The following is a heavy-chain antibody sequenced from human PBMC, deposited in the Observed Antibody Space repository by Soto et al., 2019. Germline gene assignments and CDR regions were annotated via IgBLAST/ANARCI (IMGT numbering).Heavy chain of an antibody. Sequence: SETLSLTXTVPGGSISSYYWSWIRQPAGKGLEWIGRIYTSGSTNYNPSLKSRVTMSVDTSKNQFSLKLSSVTAADTAVYYCAGNDYGDLFFDYWGQGTLVTVSS. CDR2: IYTSGST. CDR3: AGNDYGDLFFDY. CDR1: GGSISSYY. D-gene: IGHD4-17*01. J-gene: IGHJ4*02. V-gene: IGHV4-4*07.